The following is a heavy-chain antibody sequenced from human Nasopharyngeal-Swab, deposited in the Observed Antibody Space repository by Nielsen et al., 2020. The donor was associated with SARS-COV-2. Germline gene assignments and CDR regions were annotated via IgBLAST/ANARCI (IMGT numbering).Heavy chain of an antibody. CDR2: IDNDGRRT. Sequence: GESLKISCAASGFSFSTYWMDWVRQAPGKGPEWVSRIDNDGRRTFYADLVKGRFTISRDNTKKTLYLQMNSLSAEDTALYYCVKYGSGWGQGTLVTVSS. J-gene: IGHJ4*02. V-gene: IGHV3-74*01. D-gene: IGHD6-19*01. CDR3: VKYGSG. CDR1: GFSFSTYW.